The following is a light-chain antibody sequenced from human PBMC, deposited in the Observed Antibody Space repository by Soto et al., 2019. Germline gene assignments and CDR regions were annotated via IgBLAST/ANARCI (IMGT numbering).Light chain of an antibody. CDR2: EVS. J-gene: IGLJ2*01. CDR3: SSYTRNSTLV. V-gene: IGLV2-14*01. CDR1: SSDVGGYNY. Sequence: QSAPTQPASVSGSPGQSITISCTGTSSDVGGYNYVSWYQQHPGKAPKLMIYEVSNRPSGVSNRFSGSKSGNTASLTISGLQTEAEADYYCSSYTRNSTLVFGGGTKLTVL.